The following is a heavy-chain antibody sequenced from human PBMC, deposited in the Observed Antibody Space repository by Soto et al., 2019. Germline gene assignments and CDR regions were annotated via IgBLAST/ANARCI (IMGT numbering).Heavy chain of an antibody. CDR2: INPSGGRA. CDR3: ARESGYSYYYGMDV. Sequence: ASVKVSCKASGYTFTSYYMHWVRQAPGQGLEWMGRINPSGGRASYAQKFQGRVTITADESTSTAYMELSSLRSEDTAVYYCARESGYSYYYGMDVWGQGTTVTVSS. J-gene: IGHJ6*02. V-gene: IGHV1-46*01. CDR1: GYTFTSYY. D-gene: IGHD5-18*01.